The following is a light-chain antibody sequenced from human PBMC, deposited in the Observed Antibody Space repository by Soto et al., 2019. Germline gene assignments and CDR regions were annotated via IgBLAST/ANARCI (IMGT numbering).Light chain of an antibody. J-gene: IGKJ4*01. CDR2: AAS. CDR1: QGISSY. CDR3: QQLNSYPLT. V-gene: IGKV1-9*01. Sequence: DIQLTQSPSFLSASVGDRVTITCRASQGISSYLAWYQQQPGKAPKLLIYAASTLQSGVPSRFSGSGSGTVFTLTISSLQPEDFATYYCQQLNSYPLTFGGGTKVEIK.